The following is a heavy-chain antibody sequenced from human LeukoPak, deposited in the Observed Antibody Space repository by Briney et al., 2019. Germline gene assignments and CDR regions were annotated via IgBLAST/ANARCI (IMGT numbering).Heavy chain of an antibody. V-gene: IGHV3-23*01. CDR3: AKDLWAARPSSDFDY. CDR1: GFTVSSYA. J-gene: IGHJ4*02. D-gene: IGHD6-6*01. CDR2: ISGSGGST. Sequence: PGGSLRLSCAASGFTVSSYAMSWVRQAPGKGLEWVSAISGSGGSTYYADSVKGRFTISRDNSKNTLYLQMNSLRAEDTAVYYCAKDLWAARPSSDFDYWGQGTLVTVSS.